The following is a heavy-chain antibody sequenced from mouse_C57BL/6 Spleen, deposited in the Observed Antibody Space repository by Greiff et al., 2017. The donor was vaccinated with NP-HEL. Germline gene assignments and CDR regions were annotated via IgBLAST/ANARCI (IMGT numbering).Heavy chain of an antibody. D-gene: IGHD2-4*01. Sequence: EVQLQQSGPGLVKPSQSLSLTCSVTGYSITSGYYWNWIRQFPGNKLEWMGYISYDGSNNYNPSLKNRISITRDTSKNQFFLKLNSVTTEDTATYYCAKDRDYDEGAMDYWGQGTSVTVSS. V-gene: IGHV3-6*01. CDR2: ISYDGSN. CDR1: GYSITSGYY. CDR3: AKDRDYDEGAMDY. J-gene: IGHJ4*01.